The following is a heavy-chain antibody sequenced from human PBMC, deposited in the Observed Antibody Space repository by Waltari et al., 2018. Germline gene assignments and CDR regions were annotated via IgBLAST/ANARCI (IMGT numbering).Heavy chain of an antibody. V-gene: IGHV7-4-1*02. J-gene: IGHJ5*02. CDR1: GYRFTNYA. Sequence: QVQLVQSGSEWKKPGASAQVSCKAYGYRFTNYAINWGRQDPGQGLELMGWITTNTENPTYTQGFTRRFVFSLDTSVSTAYLQINDLKAEDTAIYYCAREVVPAAKIVVNWFDPWGQGTQVTVSS. CDR3: AREVVPAAKIVVNWFDP. D-gene: IGHD2-2*01. CDR2: ITTNTENP.